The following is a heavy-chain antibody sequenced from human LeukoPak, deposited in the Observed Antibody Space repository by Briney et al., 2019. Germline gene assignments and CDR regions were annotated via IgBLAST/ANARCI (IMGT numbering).Heavy chain of an antibody. J-gene: IGHJ4*02. D-gene: IGHD1-7*01. CDR2: INPNSGGT. Sequence: ASVKVSCKASGYTFTGYYMHWVRQAPGQGLEWMGWINPNSGGTNYAKKFQGRVTMTRDTSISTAYMELSRLRSDDTAVYYCARSPPQRMELRYDYWGQGTLVTVSS. V-gene: IGHV1-2*02. CDR1: GYTFTGYY. CDR3: ARSPPQRMELRYDY.